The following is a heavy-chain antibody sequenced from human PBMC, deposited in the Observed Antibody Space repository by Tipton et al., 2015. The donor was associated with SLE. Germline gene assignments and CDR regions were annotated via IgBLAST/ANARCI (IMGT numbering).Heavy chain of an antibody. CDR1: GGSMESAGYS. V-gene: IGHV4-30-2*01. CDR3: ARRVAVTDYFDF. D-gene: IGHD2-15*01. J-gene: IGHJ4*02. CDR2: IYYTGTT. Sequence: TLSLTCDVSGGSMESAGYSWSWIRQPPGKGLEWIGYIYYTGTTYYNASLKSRVTMSVDTSKNQFSLKLSSVTAADTAVYYCARRVAVTDYFDFWGQGTLVTVSS.